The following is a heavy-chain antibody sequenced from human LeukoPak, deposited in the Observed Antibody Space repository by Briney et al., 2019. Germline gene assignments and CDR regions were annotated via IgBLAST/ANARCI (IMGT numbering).Heavy chain of an antibody. J-gene: IGHJ4*02. CDR3: ARDIYGGHDY. CDR2: ISSSSSYL. V-gene: IGHV3-21*01. CDR1: GFTFSSYS. D-gene: IGHD2-21*01. Sequence: GGSLRLSCAASGFTFSSYSMNWVRQAPGKGLEWVSSISSSSSYLYYADSVKGRFTISRDNAKNSLYLQMNSLRAEDTAVYYCARDIYGGHDYWGQGILLTVSS.